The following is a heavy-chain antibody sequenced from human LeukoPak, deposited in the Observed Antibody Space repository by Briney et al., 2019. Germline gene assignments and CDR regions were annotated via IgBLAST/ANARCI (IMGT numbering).Heavy chain of an antibody. Sequence: GSSVKVSCKASGGTFSSYAISWVRQAPGQGLEWMGGIIPIFGTANYAQKFQGRVTITTDESTSTAYMELSSLRSEDTAVYYCARQYCTNGVCYHFLFWGQGTLVTVSS. CDR1: GGTFSSYA. CDR3: ARQYCTNGVCYHFLF. J-gene: IGHJ4*02. CDR2: IIPIFGTA. D-gene: IGHD2-8*01. V-gene: IGHV1-69*05.